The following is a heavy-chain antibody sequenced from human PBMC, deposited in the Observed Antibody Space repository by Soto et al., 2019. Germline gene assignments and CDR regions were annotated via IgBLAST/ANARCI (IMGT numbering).Heavy chain of an antibody. J-gene: IGHJ6*02. CDR1: GYTFTNYD. CDR3: ANRFYYHGMDV. CDR2: MNPNSGNT. Sequence: ASVKVSCKAFGYTFTNYDINWVRQATGQGLEWMGWMNPNSGNTDYAQKFQGRVTMTRNTSISTAYMELRSLRSEDTAVYYCANRFYYHGMDVWGQGTTVTVSS. V-gene: IGHV1-8*01.